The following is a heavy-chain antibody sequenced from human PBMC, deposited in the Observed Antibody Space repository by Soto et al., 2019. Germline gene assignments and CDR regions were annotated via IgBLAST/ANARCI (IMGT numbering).Heavy chain of an antibody. V-gene: IGHV1-69*08. D-gene: IGHD3-16*01. CDR2: IIPILGTG. Sequence: QVQLVQSGPEVKKSGSSVKVSCKLSGGTFTSDTISWLRRAPGQGLEWMGRIIPILGTGNYAQKFQGRITTTEDKSTNTGYMELSSLTSEDTAIYYCAREEGSYIMGTFPLSDMHVWGNGTTVTVSS. CDR3: AREEGSYIMGTFPLSDMHV. CDR1: GGTFTSDT. J-gene: IGHJ6*03.